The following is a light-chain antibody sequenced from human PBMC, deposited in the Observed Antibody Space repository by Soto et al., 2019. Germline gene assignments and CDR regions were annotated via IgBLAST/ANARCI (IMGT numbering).Light chain of an antibody. V-gene: IGKV1-5*03. J-gene: IGKJ1*01. CDR1: QTISSW. CDR2: KAS. Sequence: DIQMTQSPSTLSGSVGDRVTITCRASQTISSWLAWYQQKPGKAPKLLIYKASTLKSGVPSRFSGSGSGTEFTLTISSLQPDVFATYYCQHYDSYSGAFGQGTKVELK. CDR3: QHYDSYSGA.